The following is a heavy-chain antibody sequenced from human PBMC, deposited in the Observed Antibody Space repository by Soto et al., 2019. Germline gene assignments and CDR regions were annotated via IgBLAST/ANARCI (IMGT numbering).Heavy chain of an antibody. V-gene: IGHV3-33*01. D-gene: IGHD6-19*01. Sequence: QVQLVESGGGVVQPGRSLRLSCAASGFTFSSYGMHWVRQAPGKGLEWVAVIWYDGSNKYYADSVKGRFTISRDNSKNTLYRQKNSLRADDTGVYCSASVGRSSRWYYAFDYWGQGTMVTVSS. CDR3: ASVGRSSRWYYAFDY. J-gene: IGHJ4*02. CDR1: GFTFSSYG. CDR2: IWYDGSNK.